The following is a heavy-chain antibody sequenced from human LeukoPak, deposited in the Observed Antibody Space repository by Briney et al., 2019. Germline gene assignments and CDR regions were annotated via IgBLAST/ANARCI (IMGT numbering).Heavy chain of an antibody. CDR3: ARGRRIVVAPGFGRYNWFDP. CDR1: GGSFSGYY. D-gene: IGHD3-22*01. CDR2: INHSGST. J-gene: IGHJ5*02. V-gene: IGHV4-34*01. Sequence: SETLSLTCAVYGGSFSGYYWSWIRQPPGKGLEWIGEINHSGSTNYNPSLRSRVTISVDTSKNQFSLKLSSVTAADTAVYYCARGRRIVVAPGFGRYNWFDPWGQGTLVTVSS.